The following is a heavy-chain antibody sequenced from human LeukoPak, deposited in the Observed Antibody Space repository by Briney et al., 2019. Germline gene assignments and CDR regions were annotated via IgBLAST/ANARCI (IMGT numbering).Heavy chain of an antibody. CDR3: ARGPKITMIVVEEDAFDI. CDR1: GGSISSYY. J-gene: IGHJ3*02. D-gene: IGHD3-22*01. CDR2: IYTSGST. Sequence: PSETLSLTCTVSGGSISSYYWSWIRQPAGKGLEWIGRIYTSGSTYYNPSLKSRVTISVDTSKNQFSLKLSSVTAADTAVYYCARGPKITMIVVEEDAFDIWGQGTMVTVSS. V-gene: IGHV4-4*07.